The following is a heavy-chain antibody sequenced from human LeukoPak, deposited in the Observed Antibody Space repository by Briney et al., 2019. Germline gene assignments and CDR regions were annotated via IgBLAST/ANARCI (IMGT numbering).Heavy chain of an antibody. V-gene: IGHV3-53*01. CDR3: ARRDDHSGRDY. J-gene: IGHJ4*02. CDR1: GFTVSNNY. CDR2: IYSGGST. Sequence: GGSLRLSCVVSGFTVSNNYMSWVRQAPRKGLEWVSLIYSGGSTYYADSVKGRFTISRDNSKNTVYLQMNSLRAEDTAMYYCARRDDHSGRDYWGQGTLVTVSS. D-gene: IGHD5-24*01.